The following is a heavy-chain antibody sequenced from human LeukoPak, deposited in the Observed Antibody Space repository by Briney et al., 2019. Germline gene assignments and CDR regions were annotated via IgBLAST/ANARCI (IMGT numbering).Heavy chain of an antibody. V-gene: IGHV5-51*01. D-gene: IGHD2-21*02. CDR3: ASRVGVAGTFDAFDL. Sequence: GESLKISCATSGYNFPRHWIGWVRQMPGKGLEYVGVIFPDDSDTRYSPSSEGHVTISADTSINTAYLQWRSLQASDTAMYFCASRVGVAGTFDAFDLWGQGTMVTVSS. CDR2: IFPDDSDT. J-gene: IGHJ3*01. CDR1: GYNFPRHW.